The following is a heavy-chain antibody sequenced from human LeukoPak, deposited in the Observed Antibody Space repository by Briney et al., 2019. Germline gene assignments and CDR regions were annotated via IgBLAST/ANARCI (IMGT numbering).Heavy chain of an antibody. V-gene: IGHV4-59*12. D-gene: IGHD2-15*01. CDR3: ARRRTSSGGSF. J-gene: IGHJ4*02. CDR2: IYYSGST. CDR1: GGSISSYY. Sequence: PSETLSLTCTVSGGSISSYYWSWIRQPPGKGLEWIGYIYYSGSTNYNPSLKSRVTISVDTSKNQFSLKLSSVTAADTAVYYCARRRTSSGGSFWGQGTLVTVSS.